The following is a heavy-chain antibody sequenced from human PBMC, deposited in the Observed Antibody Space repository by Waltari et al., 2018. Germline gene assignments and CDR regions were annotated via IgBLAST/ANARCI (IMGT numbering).Heavy chain of an antibody. D-gene: IGHD3-10*01. V-gene: IGHV4-34*01. CDR1: GGSFSGYY. Sequence: QVQLQQWGAXLLKPSETLSLTCAVYGGSFSGYYWSWLRQLPGKGLEWIGEIKHSGSTNYNPSLKXXXXXSVDTSKNQFSLKLSSVTAADTAVYYCARVGPXXXSGSGWFDPWGQGTXXXXXS. CDR2: IKHSGST. CDR3: ARVGPXXXSGSGWFDP. J-gene: IGHJ5*02.